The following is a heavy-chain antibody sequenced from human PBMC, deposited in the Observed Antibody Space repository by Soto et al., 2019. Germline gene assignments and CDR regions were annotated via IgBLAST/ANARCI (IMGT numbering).Heavy chain of an antibody. CDR3: AREGDSGGSSWTPFDY. V-gene: IGHV1-69*13. CDR1: GGTFSSYA. CDR2: IIPIFGTA. D-gene: IGHD6-13*01. Sequence: ASVKVSCKASGGTFSSYAISWVRQAPGQGLEWMGGIIPIFGTANYAQKFQGRVTITADESTSTAYMELSSLRSEDTAVYYCAREGDSGGSSWTPFDYWGQGTLVTVSS. J-gene: IGHJ4*02.